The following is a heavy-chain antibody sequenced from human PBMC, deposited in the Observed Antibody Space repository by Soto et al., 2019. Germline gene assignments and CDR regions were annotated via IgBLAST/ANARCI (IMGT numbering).Heavy chain of an antibody. CDR2: INAGNGNT. Sequence: EASVKVSCKASGYTFTSYAMHWVRQAPGQRLEWMGWINAGNGNTKYSQKFQGRVTITRDTSASTAYMELSSLRSEDTAVYYCASVSGSYYNAFQHWGQGTLVTVSS. D-gene: IGHD1-26*01. J-gene: IGHJ1*01. CDR1: GYTFTSYA. CDR3: ASVSGSYYNAFQH. V-gene: IGHV1-3*01.